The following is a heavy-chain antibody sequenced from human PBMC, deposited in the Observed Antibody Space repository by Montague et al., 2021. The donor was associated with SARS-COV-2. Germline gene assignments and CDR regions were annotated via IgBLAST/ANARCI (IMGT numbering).Heavy chain of an antibody. CDR3: TRDGAAAGTRPYCYYGMDV. Sequence: QSGAEVKKPGESLKISCKGSGYSFSSYYIGWVRQMPGKGLEWMGIIYPCDSNTRYSPSFQGQVTISVDKSITTAYLQWSSLKASDTAIYYCTRDGAAAGTRPYCYYGMDVWGQGTTVTVSS. V-gene: IGHV5-51*01. D-gene: IGHD6-13*01. CDR1: GYSFSSYY. J-gene: IGHJ6*02. CDR2: IYPCDSNT.